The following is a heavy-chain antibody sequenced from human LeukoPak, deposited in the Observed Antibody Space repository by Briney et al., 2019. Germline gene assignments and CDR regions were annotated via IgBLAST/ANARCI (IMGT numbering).Heavy chain of an antibody. V-gene: IGHV3-23*01. CDR1: GFTFSSYA. Sequence: QPGGSLRLSCAASGFTFSSYAMSWVRQAPGKGLEWVSAISGSGGSTYYADSVKGRFTISRDNSKNTLYLQMNSLRAEDTAVYYCATRNGFLEWLLSAPFDYWGQGTLVTVSS. CDR2: ISGSGGST. CDR3: ATRNGFLEWLLSAPFDY. D-gene: IGHD3-3*01. J-gene: IGHJ4*02.